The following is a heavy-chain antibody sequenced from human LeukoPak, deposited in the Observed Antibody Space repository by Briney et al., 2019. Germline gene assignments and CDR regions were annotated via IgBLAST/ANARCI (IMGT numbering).Heavy chain of an antibody. D-gene: IGHD3-3*01. CDR1: GFTFSSYS. Sequence: GGSLRLSCAASGFTFSSYSMNWVRQAPGKGLEWVSCISSSSSTIYYADSVKGRFTISRDNAKNSLYLQMNSLRAEDTAVYYCARGAWRGYDFWSGQIDYWGQGTLVTVSS. V-gene: IGHV3-48*01. J-gene: IGHJ4*02. CDR3: ARGAWRGYDFWSGQIDY. CDR2: ISSSSSTI.